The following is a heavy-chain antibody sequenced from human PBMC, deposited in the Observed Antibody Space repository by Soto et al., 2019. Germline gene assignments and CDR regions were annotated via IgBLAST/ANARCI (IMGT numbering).Heavy chain of an antibody. J-gene: IGHJ6*03. CDR1: GFTFSSYW. Sequence: GGSLRLSCAASGFTFSSYWMHWVRQAPGKGLVWVSRINSDGSSTSYADSVKGRFTNSRDNAKNTLYLQMNSLRAEDTAVYYCARDPRPRKKSPVNTAYYYYYMDVWGKGTTVTVSS. CDR2: INSDGSST. V-gene: IGHV3-74*01. CDR3: ARDPRPRKKSPVNTAYYYYYMDV. D-gene: IGHD2-2*02.